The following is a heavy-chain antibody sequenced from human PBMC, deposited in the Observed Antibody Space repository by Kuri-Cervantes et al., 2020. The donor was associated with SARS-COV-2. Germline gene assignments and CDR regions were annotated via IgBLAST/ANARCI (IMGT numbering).Heavy chain of an antibody. CDR3: AKAADFWSGFNWFDP. J-gene: IGHJ5*02. CDR2: ISSSGTYI. D-gene: IGHD3-3*01. V-gene: IGHV3-21*01. CDR1: GFSFSYYN. Sequence: GGSLRLSCAASGFSFSYYNMNWVRQAPGKGLEWVSSISSSGTYIYYAESVKGRFSISRDNAKESLYLQMHSLRAEDTAVYYCAKAADFWSGFNWFDPWGQGTLVTVSS.